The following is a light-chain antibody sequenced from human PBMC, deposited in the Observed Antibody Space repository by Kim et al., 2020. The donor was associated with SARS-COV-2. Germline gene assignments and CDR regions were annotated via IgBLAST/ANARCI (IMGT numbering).Light chain of an antibody. CDR1: KLGDKY. CDR3: QAWDSSTAWV. V-gene: IGLV3-1*01. CDR2: QDI. Sequence: SYELTQPPSVSVSPGQTASITCSGDKLGDKYACWYQQKPGQSPVLVIYQDIKRPSGIPERFPGSNSGNTATLTISGTQAMDEADYYCQAWDSSTAWVFGGGTQLTVL. J-gene: IGLJ3*02.